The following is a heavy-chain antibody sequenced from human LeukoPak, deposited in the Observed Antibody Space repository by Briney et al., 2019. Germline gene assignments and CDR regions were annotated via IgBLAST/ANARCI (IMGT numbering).Heavy chain of an antibody. V-gene: IGHV1-2*02. CDR1: GYTFTDYY. D-gene: IGHD2-15*01. CDR2: INPNSGGT. J-gene: IGHJ5*02. CDR3: ARSSSRGFSGGQFHFDWFDP. Sequence: GASVTVSCKASGYTFTDYYIHWVRQAPGQGLEWMGWINPNSGGTNYAQKFQGRVTMTGDTSINTAYMELSRLISDDTAVYYCARSSSRGFSGGQFHFDWFDPWGQGTLVTVSS.